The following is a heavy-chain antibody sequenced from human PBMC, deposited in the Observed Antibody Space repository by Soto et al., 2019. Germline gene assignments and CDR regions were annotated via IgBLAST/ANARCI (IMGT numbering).Heavy chain of an antibody. CDR1: GGTFGSYT. J-gene: IGHJ3*02. D-gene: IGHD3-3*01. CDR2: IIPILGIA. CDR3: AGDRYDFWSGYVAAFDI. V-gene: IGHV1-69*04. Sequence: SVKVSCTASGGTFGSYTISWVRQAPGQGLEWMGRIIPILGIANYAQKFQGRVTITADKSTSTAYMELSSLRSEDTAVYYCAGDRYDFWSGYVAAFDIWGQGTMVTVSS.